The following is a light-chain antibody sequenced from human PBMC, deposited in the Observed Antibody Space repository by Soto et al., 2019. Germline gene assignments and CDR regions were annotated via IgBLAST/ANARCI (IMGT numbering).Light chain of an antibody. V-gene: IGKV3-11*01. J-gene: IGKJ1*01. CDR2: DAS. Sequence: EIVLTQSPGTLSLSPGERATLSCRASQSVSSYLAWYQQKPGQAPRLLIFDASTRATGIAARFSGSGSGTDLTLTISSLEPEDFEVYSCQQRSNWPVTFGHGTKVEVK. CDR1: QSVSSY. CDR3: QQRSNWPVT.